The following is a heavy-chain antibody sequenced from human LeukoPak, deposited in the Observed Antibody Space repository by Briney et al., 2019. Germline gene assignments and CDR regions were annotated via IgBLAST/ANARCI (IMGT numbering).Heavy chain of an antibody. CDR1: GSSFRNYW. J-gene: IGHJ3*02. D-gene: IGHD7-27*01. CDR3: AKFPYNTGASDAFDI. V-gene: IGHV3-7*03. CDR2: IKEDGSKK. Sequence: PGGSLRLSCVASGSSFRNYWMSWVRQAPGKGLEWVANIKEDGSKKNHLDSVKGRFTISRDNSKNTLYLQMNSLRAEDTAVYYCAKFPYNTGASDAFDIWGHGTMVTVSS.